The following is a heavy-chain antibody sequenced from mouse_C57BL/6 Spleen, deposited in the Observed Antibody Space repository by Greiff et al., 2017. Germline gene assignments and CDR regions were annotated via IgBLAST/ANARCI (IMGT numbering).Heavy chain of an antibody. CDR2: IDPNSGGT. V-gene: IGHV1-62-3*01. D-gene: IGHD2-2*01. J-gene: IGHJ1*03. CDR3: ARGRGYDDLYFWV. Sequence: QVQLQQPGAELVKPGASVKLSCKASGYTFTSYWMNWVKQRPGLGLEWIGRIDPNSGGTKYNEKFKSKATLTVDKTSSTAYMQLSSLTSEDSAVYYCARGRGYDDLYFWVWGTGTTVTAAS. CDR1: GYTFTSYW.